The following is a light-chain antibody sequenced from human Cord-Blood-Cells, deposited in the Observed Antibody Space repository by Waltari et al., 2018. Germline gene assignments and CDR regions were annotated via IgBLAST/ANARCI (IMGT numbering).Light chain of an antibody. CDR2: AAS. V-gene: IGKV1-9*01. CDR1: QGISSY. CDR3: QQLNSYPYT. Sequence: IQMTPSPSFLSASVGDRVTITCRASQGISSYLAWYQQKPGKAPKLLIYAASTLQSGVPSRFSGSGSGTEFTLTISSLQPEDFATYYCQQLNSYPYTFGQGTKLEIK. J-gene: IGKJ2*01.